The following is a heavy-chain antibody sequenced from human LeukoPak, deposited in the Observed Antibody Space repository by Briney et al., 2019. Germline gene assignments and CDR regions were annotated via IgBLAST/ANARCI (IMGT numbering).Heavy chain of an antibody. CDR2: IRFDGSNE. V-gene: IGHV3-30*02. D-gene: IGHD5-18*01. Sequence: GGSLRLSCAASGFTFSSFGMHWVRQAPGKGLEWVAFIRFDGSNEYYADSVKGRFTISRDNSKNTLYLQMNSLRTEDTAVYYCAKDEYNYGGGFDYWGQGTLVTVSS. CDR1: GFTFSSFG. CDR3: AKDEYNYGGGFDY. J-gene: IGHJ4*02.